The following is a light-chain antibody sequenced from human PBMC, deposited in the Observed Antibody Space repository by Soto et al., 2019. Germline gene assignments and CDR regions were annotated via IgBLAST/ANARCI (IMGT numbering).Light chain of an antibody. J-gene: IGKJ4*01. V-gene: IGKV1D-12*01. CDR2: AAS. CDR3: QQRGNWPLT. CDR1: QGISRS. Sequence: DIQMTQSPSSVSASVGDRVTISCQASQGISRSLAWYQQKPGKAPKLLIYAASSLQSGVPSRFSGSGLGTDVSLTVSSLQPEDSAVYYCQQRGNWPLTFGGGTKVEIK.